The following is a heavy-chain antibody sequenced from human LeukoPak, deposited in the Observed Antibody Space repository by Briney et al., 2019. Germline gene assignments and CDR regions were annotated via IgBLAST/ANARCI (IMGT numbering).Heavy chain of an antibody. CDR1: GFTFSNFA. J-gene: IGHJ4*02. Sequence: GGSLRLSCAASGFTFSNFAMHWVRQAPGKGLEWVAIISNDESHKYYGESVKGRFTISRDNSNNTLYLQMNSLRAEDTAVYYCARDPYYLDSSGYEFDYWGQGTLVTVSS. V-gene: IGHV3-30*04. CDR3: ARDPYYLDSSGYEFDY. CDR2: ISNDESHK. D-gene: IGHD3-22*01.